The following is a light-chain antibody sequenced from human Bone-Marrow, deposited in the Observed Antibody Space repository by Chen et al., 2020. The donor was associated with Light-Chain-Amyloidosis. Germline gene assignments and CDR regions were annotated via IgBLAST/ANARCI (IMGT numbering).Light chain of an antibody. CDR2: DDS. CDR1: NIGSAS. Sequence: SYVLTQPSSLSVAPGQTATIACGGNNIGSASVHWYQQTPGQAPLLVVSDDSAWPSGIPERLSGSNSGTTATLTISRVEAGDEADYYCQVWDRSSDRPVFGGGTKLTVL. J-gene: IGLJ3*02. V-gene: IGLV3-21*02. CDR3: QVWDRSSDRPV.